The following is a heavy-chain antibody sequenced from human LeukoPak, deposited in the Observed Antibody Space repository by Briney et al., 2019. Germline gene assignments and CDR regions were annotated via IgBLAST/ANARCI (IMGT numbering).Heavy chain of an antibody. D-gene: IGHD1-26*01. CDR1: GGSFSGYY. CDR3: ARQFLWELLRVGDWFDP. V-gene: IGHV4-34*01. J-gene: IGHJ5*02. Sequence: NPSETLSLTCAVYGGSFSGYYWSWIRQPPGKGLEWIGEINHSGSTNYNPSLKSRVTISVDTSKNQFSLKLSSVTAADTAVYYCARQFLWELLRVGDWFDPWGQGTLVTVSS. CDR2: INHSGST.